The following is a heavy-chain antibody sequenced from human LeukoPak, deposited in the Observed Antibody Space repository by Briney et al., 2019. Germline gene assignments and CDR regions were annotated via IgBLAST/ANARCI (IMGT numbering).Heavy chain of an antibody. V-gene: IGHV3-48*01. Sequence: GGSLRLSCAASGFTFSNYGLNWVRQAPGEGLEWVSYVSPSSTTIYYADSVEGRFTVSRDNAKNSLYLQMNSLRAEDTAVYYCAREHTPYGSGCTAAYWGQGTLVTVSS. CDR2: VSPSSTTI. D-gene: IGHD6-19*01. J-gene: IGHJ4*02. CDR1: GFTFSNYG. CDR3: AREHTPYGSGCTAAY.